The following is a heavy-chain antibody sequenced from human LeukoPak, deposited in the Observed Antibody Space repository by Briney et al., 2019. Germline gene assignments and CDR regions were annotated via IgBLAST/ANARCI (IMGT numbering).Heavy chain of an antibody. D-gene: IGHD6-13*01. V-gene: IGHV4-59*01. CDR2: IYYSGST. J-gene: IGHJ4*02. CDR3: ARGVRGSTAAGTFDY. Sequence: SETLSLTCTVSGGSISSYYWSWIPQPPGKGLEWIGYIYYSGSTNYNPSLKSRVTISVDTSKNQFSLKLSSVTAADTAVYYCARGVRGSTAAGTFDYWGQGTMVTVSS. CDR1: GGSISSYY.